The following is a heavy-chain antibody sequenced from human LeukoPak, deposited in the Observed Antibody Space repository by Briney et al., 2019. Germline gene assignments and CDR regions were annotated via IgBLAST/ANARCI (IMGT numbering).Heavy chain of an antibody. V-gene: IGHV5-51*01. D-gene: IGHD3-22*01. CDR1: GYSFTSYW. CDR2: IYPGDSDT. CDR3: ARHVGYDSSGSSKGWFDP. J-gene: IGHJ5*02. Sequence: GESLKISCKGSGYSFTSYWIGWVRQMPGKGLEWMGIIYPGDSDTRYSPSFQGQVTISADKSISTAYLQWSSLKASDTAMYYCARHVGYDSSGSSKGWFDPWGQGTLVTVSS.